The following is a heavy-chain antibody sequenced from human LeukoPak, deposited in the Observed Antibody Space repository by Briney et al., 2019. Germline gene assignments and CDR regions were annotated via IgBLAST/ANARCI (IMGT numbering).Heavy chain of an antibody. Sequence: SGTLSLTCGVSGGSITTTNYWSWVRQPPGEGLGWIGEISLSGKTNYNPSLRSRVTIYLDNPKNHLSLIVASVTAADTAIYYCSIESGPFSPFAHWGQGTLVTVTS. CDR1: GGSITTTNY. J-gene: IGHJ4*02. V-gene: IGHV4-4*02. CDR2: ISLSGKT. CDR3: SIESGPFSPFAH. D-gene: IGHD1-26*01.